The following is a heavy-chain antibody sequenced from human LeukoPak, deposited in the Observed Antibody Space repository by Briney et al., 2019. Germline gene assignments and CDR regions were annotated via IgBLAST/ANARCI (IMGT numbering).Heavy chain of an antibody. Sequence: SETLSLTCTVSGASISSYYWSWTRQPPGKGLEYIGYIHYSGITNYNPSLKSRVTISVDTSKNQFSLRLSSVTAADTAVYYCARHDTRGGAYDIWGQGTMVTVSS. J-gene: IGHJ3*02. CDR1: GASISSYY. CDR3: ARHDTRGGAYDI. D-gene: IGHD3-10*01. CDR2: IHYSGIT. V-gene: IGHV4-59*08.